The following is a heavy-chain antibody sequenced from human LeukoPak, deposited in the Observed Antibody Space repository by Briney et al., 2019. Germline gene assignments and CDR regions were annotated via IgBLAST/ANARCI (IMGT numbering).Heavy chain of an antibody. Sequence: GGSLRLSCGASGFTFSSSWMIWVRQAPGKGPEWVANIKADGSEKHYVDSVKGRFSISRDNAKNLLYLQMNSLRAEDTAVYYCARDSSGRDWGQGTLVTVSP. V-gene: IGHV3-7*01. D-gene: IGHD3-22*01. J-gene: IGHJ4*02. CDR3: ARDSSGRD. CDR1: GFTFSSSW. CDR2: IKADGSEK.